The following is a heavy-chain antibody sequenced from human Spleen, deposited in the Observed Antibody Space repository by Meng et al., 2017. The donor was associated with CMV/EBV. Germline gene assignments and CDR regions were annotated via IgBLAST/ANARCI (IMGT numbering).Heavy chain of an antibody. CDR3: ARQHSEKVSSGPRSWYYYFYGMDV. Sequence: GGSLRLSCKGSEYSFTNYWIAWVRQVPGKGLEWMGIINPNDSDTRYSPAFRGQVTISVDKSISTAYLQWGSLKASDTGMYYCARQHSEKVSSGPRSWYYYFYGMDVWGQGTTVTVSS. V-gene: IGHV5-51*01. D-gene: IGHD2-21*01. CDR1: EYSFTNYW. J-gene: IGHJ6*02. CDR2: INPNDSDT.